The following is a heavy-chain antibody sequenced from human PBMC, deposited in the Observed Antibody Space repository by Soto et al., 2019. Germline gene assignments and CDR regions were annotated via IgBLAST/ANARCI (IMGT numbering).Heavy chain of an antibody. Sequence: PGESLKISCKGSGYSFTSYWIGWVRQMPGKGLEWMGIIYPGDSDTRYSPSFQGQVTISADKSISTAYLQWSSLKASDTAMYYCARSDYGGNSVGYYYYGMDVWGQGTTVTVSS. CDR2: IYPGDSDT. CDR1: GYSFTSYW. V-gene: IGHV5-51*01. D-gene: IGHD4-17*01. CDR3: ARSDYGGNSVGYYYYGMDV. J-gene: IGHJ6*02.